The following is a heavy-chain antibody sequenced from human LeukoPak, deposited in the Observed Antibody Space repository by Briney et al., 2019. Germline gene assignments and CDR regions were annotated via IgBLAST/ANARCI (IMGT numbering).Heavy chain of an antibody. CDR2: ISGDGGST. CDR1: GFTLSTYG. D-gene: IGHD1-26*01. J-gene: IGHJ4*02. CDR3: ARPMYSGSYAPTFDY. V-gene: IGHV3-43*02. Sequence: GGSLRLSCAASGFTLSTYGLSWVRQAPGKGLEWVSLISGDGGSTYYADSVKGRFTISRDNSKNSLYLQMNSLRTEDTALYYCARPMYSGSYAPTFDYWGQGTLVTVSS.